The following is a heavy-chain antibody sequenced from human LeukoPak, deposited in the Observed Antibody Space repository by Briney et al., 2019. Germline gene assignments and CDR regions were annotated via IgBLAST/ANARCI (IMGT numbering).Heavy chain of an antibody. CDR1: GFSFSRYS. D-gene: IGHD2-2*02. CDR3: ARGVVPAAINWFDP. Sequence: PGGSLRLSCAASGFSFSRYSMNWVRQAPGKGLEWVSYISSSGSTIYYADSVKGRFTISRDNAKNSLYLQMNSLRAEDTAVYYCARGVVPAAINWFDPWGQGTLVTVSS. V-gene: IGHV3-48*04. J-gene: IGHJ5*02. CDR2: ISSSGSTI.